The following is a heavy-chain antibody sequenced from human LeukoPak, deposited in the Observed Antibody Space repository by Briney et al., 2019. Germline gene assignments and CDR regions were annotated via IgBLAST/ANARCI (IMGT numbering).Heavy chain of an antibody. CDR1: GYSTSSVYY. CDR2: IYHSGRT. CDR3: ARHGIVVVPAAIGFAP. J-gene: IGHJ5*02. D-gene: IGHD2-2*01. V-gene: IGHV4-38-2*01. Sequence: SQTLSLTCALSGYSTSSVYYWGWIRQPPGKGLEWIGSIYHSGRTYYNPSLKSPVTISVDTSKNQFSLKLSSVTAADTAVYYCARHGIVVVPAAIGFAPGGQGTLVTVSS.